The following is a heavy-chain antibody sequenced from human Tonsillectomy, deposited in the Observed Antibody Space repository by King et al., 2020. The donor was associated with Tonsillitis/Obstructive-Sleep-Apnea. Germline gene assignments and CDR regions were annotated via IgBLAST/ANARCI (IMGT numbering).Heavy chain of an antibody. CDR2: INPSGGSA. CDR3: ARGGGVVVPADFDC. D-gene: IGHD2-2*01. J-gene: IGHJ4*02. Sequence: QLVQSGAKVKQPGASVKVYCKASGHTFTNYYIHWVRQAPGQGLQWMGAINPSGGSAAYAQKFQVRITMTSDTSTSTVYMELSRLRSDDTAVYYCARGGGVVVPADFDCWGQGTLVTVSS. V-gene: IGHV1-46*01. CDR1: GHTFTNYY.